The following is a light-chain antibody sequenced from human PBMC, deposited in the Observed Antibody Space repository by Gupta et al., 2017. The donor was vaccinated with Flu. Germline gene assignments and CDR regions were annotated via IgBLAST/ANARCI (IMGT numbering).Light chain of an antibody. J-gene: IGLJ1*01. V-gene: IGLV1-40*01. CDR1: SSNIGAGYN. Sequence: SVLTHPPSVSGAPGQRVTIPCPGSSSNIGAGYNVQWYQQLPGTAPKLLIYGNTNRPSGVPDRFSGSKSGTSASPAITSASLAITGLQAEDEADYYCQSYDSSLSGYVFGTGTKVTVL. CDR3: QSYDSSLSGYV. CDR2: GNT.